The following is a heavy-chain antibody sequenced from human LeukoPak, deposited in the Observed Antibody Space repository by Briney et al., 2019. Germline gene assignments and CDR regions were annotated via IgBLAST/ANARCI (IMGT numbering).Heavy chain of an antibody. Sequence: GGSLRLSCAASGFTFSSYEMNWVRQAPGKGLEWISYISSSGSTISYADSVKGRFTISRDNAKNSLYLQMNSLRAEDTAVYYCARDGYYDSSNDFDYWGQGTLVTVSS. J-gene: IGHJ4*02. V-gene: IGHV3-48*03. CDR1: GFTFSSYE. CDR3: ARDGYYDSSNDFDY. D-gene: IGHD3-22*01. CDR2: ISSSGSTI.